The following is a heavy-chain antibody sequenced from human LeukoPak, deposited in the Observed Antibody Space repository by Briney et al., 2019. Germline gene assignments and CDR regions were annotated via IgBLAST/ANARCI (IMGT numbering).Heavy chain of an antibody. CDR3: ATGGRSSGWYG. D-gene: IGHD6-19*01. Sequence: SETLSLTCTVSGDSISSLYWSWIRQPPGKGLEWIGYIYYSGSTNYNPSLKSRVTISVDTSKNQFSLKLSSVTAADTAVYYCATGGRSSGWYGWGQGTLVTVSS. V-gene: IGHV4-59*11. J-gene: IGHJ4*02. CDR2: IYYSGST. CDR1: GDSISSLY.